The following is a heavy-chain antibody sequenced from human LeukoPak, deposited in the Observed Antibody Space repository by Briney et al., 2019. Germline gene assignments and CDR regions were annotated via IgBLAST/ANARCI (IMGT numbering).Heavy chain of an antibody. D-gene: IGHD3-10*01. J-gene: IGHJ6*02. CDR1: GGSLSGYY. V-gene: IGHV4-34*01. Sequence: PSETLSLTCAVYGGSLSGYYWSWIRQPPGKGLEWIGEINHSGSTNYNPSLKSRVTISVDTSKNQFSLKLSSVTAADTAVYYCARDHSYYFGSQTSTLDVWGQGTAVTVSS. CDR3: ARDHSYYFGSQTSTLDV. CDR2: INHSGST.